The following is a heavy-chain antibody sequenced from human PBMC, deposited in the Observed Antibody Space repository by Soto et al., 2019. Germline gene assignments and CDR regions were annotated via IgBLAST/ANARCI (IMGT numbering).Heavy chain of an antibody. D-gene: IGHD3-10*01. CDR3: AKDGAYGSAYYFDY. CDR2: ISGSGGST. J-gene: IGHJ4*02. V-gene: IGHV3-23*01. Sequence: LRVSCAASGLTFSSYAMSWVRQAPGKGLEWVSAISGSGGSTYYADSVKGRFTISRDNSKNTLYLQMNSLRAEDTAVYYCAKDGAYGSAYYFDYWGQGTLVTVSS. CDR1: GLTFSSYA.